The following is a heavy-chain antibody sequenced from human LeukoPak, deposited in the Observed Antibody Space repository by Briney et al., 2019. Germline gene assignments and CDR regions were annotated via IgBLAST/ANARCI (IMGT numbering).Heavy chain of an antibody. V-gene: IGHV3-23*01. D-gene: IGHD3-10*01. J-gene: IGHJ4*02. Sequence: GGSLRLSCAASGFTFSSYAMSWVRQAPGKGLEWVSAISSSGGSTYYADSVKGRFTISRDNSKNTLYLQMNSLRAEDTAVYYCAKGMYYYGSGTLGDYWGQGTLVTVSS. CDR2: ISSSGGST. CDR1: GFTFSSYA. CDR3: AKGMYYYGSGTLGDY.